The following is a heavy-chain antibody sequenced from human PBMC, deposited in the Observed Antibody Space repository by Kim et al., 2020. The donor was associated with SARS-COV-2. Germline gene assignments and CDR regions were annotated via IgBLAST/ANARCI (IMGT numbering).Heavy chain of an antibody. V-gene: IGHV1-3*01. CDR3: ARDCGDMTMARGVANWFDP. Sequence: ASVKVSCKASGYTFTSYAMHWVRQAPGQRLEWMGWINAGNGNTKYSQKFQGRVTITRDTSASTAYMELSSLRSEDTAVYYCARDCGDMTMARGVANWFDPWGQGTLVTVSS. D-gene: IGHD3-10*01. CDR2: INAGNGNT. CDR1: GYTFTSYA. J-gene: IGHJ5*02.